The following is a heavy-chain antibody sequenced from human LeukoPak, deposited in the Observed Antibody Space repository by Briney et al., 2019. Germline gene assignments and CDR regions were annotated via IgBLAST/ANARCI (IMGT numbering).Heavy chain of an antibody. CDR2: ISAYNGNA. V-gene: IGHV1-18*01. CDR1: RYTFTGFG. J-gene: IGHJ6*03. Sequence: ASVKLSCKASRYTFTGFGISWVRQTPGQGGEWMGWISAYNGNANNAQKLKGRVTMTTDTSTSTAYMELRSLRSDDPAVYYCARDSGRYFDWLLAGYYYYYYYMDVWGKGTTVTVSS. CDR3: ARDSGRYFDWLLAGYYYYYYYMDV. D-gene: IGHD3-9*01.